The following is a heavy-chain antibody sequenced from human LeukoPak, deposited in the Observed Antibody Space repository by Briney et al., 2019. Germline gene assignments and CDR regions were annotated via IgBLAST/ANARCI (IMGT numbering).Heavy chain of an antibody. V-gene: IGHV4-34*01. CDR1: GGSFSGYY. CDR2: INHSGST. J-gene: IGHJ4*02. Sequence: SETLSLTCAVYGGSFSGYYWSWLRQPPGKGLEWIGEINHSGSTYYNPSLKSRVTISVDTSKNQFTLKLSSVTAADTAVYYCARVSRREIDYWGQGTLVTVSS. CDR3: ARVSRREIDY.